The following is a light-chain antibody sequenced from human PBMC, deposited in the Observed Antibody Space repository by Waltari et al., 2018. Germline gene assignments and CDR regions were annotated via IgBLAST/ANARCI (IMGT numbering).Light chain of an antibody. V-gene: IGKV3-20*01. CDR2: GAS. CDR3: QQYGSSPWT. J-gene: IGKJ1*01. CDR1: QSVSSSY. Sequence: EVVLTQSPGTLSFSPGERATLSCTASQSVSSSYLAWYQQKPGQAPRVLIHGASNRATGIPDRFSGSGSGTDFTLTISRLEPEDFAVYYCQQYGSSPWTFGQGTKVEIK.